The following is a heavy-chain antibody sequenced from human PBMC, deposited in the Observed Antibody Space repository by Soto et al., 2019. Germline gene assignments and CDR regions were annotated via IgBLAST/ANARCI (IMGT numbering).Heavy chain of an antibody. Sequence: LSLTCAVYGGSFSAYYWAWIRQSPGKGLEWIGEIDHSVSTNFNPSLKSRVIISVDTSKNQFSLKLTSVTAAATAGYYCARTNRRRVLFDHYYYGMDVWGQGATVPVSS. V-gene: IGHV4-34*01. CDR2: IDHSVST. J-gene: IGHJ6*02. CDR3: ARTNRRRVLFDHYYYGMDV. CDR1: GGSFSAYY. D-gene: IGHD2-8*01.